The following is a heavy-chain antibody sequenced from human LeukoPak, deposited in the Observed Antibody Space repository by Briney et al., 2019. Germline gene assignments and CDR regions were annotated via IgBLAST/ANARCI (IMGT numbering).Heavy chain of an antibody. CDR1: GYTFTSYG. Sequence: ASMKVSCKASGYTFTSYGISWVRQAPGQGLEWMGWISAYNGNTNYAQKFQGRVTMTRNTSISTAYMELSSLRSEDTAVYYCARGLTKGYWGQGTLVTVSS. D-gene: IGHD1-14*01. J-gene: IGHJ4*02. V-gene: IGHV1-18*01. CDR2: ISAYNGNT. CDR3: ARGLTKGY.